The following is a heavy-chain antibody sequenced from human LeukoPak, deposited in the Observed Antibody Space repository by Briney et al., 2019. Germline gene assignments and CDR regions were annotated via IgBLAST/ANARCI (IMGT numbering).Heavy chain of an antibody. D-gene: IGHD3-10*01. CDR3: ARHAGANYYYMDV. V-gene: IGHV4-39*01. Sequence: SETLSLTCTLSGGSPSSSNYSWGWIRQPPGKGLEWIGRTYYSGSTYYNPSPKSRVTIHVDTSKNQFPLSLRSVTAADTAVYYCARHAGANYYYMDVWGKGTTVTVSS. CDR2: TYYSGST. J-gene: IGHJ6*03. CDR1: GGSPSSSNYS.